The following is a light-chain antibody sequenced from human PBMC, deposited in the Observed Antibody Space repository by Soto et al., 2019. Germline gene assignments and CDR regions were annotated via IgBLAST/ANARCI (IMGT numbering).Light chain of an antibody. V-gene: IGLV2-23*01. CDR1: ISDIETYNL. CDR2: EDS. J-gene: IGLJ1*01. CDR3: CSFAGRNTFV. Sequence: QSALTQPASVSGSPGQSITISCTGTISDIETYNLVSWYQQYPGKAPKLLIYEDSKRPSGVSDRFSGSKSVNTASLTIYGLHAEDEADYHCCSFAGRNTFVFGAGTKVTVL.